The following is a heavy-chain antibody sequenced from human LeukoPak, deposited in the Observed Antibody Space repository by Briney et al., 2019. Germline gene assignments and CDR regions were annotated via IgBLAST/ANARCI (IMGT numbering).Heavy chain of an antibody. J-gene: IGHJ5*02. CDR2: ISGSGGST. CDR1: GFTFSSYA. V-gene: IGHV3-23*01. CDR3: AKTLNTYYYGSGSYEYDP. D-gene: IGHD3-10*01. Sequence: GGSLRLSCAASGFTFSSYAMSWVRQAPGKGLEWVSAISGSGGSTYYAESVKGRFTISRDNSKNTLYLQMNSLRAEDTAVYYCAKTLNTYYYGSGSYEYDPWGQGTLVTVSS.